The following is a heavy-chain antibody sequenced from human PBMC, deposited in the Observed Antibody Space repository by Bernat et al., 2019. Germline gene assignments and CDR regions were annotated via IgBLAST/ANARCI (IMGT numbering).Heavy chain of an antibody. Sequence: QVQLQESGPGLVKPSQTLSLTCTVSGGSISSGGYYWSWIRQHPGKGLEWIGYIYYSGSTYYNPSLKSRVTISVDTSKNQFSLKLSSVTAADTAVYYCEREANWGYLLDYWGQGTLVTVSS. J-gene: IGHJ4*02. CDR2: IYYSGST. CDR1: GGSISSGGYY. D-gene: IGHD7-27*01. CDR3: EREANWGYLLDY. V-gene: IGHV4-31*03.